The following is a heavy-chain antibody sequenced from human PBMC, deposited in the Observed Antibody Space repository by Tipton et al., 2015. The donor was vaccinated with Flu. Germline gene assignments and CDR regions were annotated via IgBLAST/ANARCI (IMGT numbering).Heavy chain of an antibody. CDR1: GYSISDGSC. V-gene: IGHV4-38-2*01. CDR2: IYHSGNT. J-gene: IGHJ4*02. D-gene: IGHD4-17*01. CDR3: AGTSDYDDYVHPFDR. Sequence: GLVKPSETLSLTCAVSGYSISDGSCWGWVRQLPGRGLEWIANIYHSGNTYYNPSLKNRITISVDTSKNQFSLRLNSVTAADTAVYYCAGTSDYDDYVHPFDRWGQGTLVTVSP.